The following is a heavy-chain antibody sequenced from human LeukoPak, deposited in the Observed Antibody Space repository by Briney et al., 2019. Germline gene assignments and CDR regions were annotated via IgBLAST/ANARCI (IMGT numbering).Heavy chain of an antibody. Sequence: PSETLSLTCTVSGGSISSYYWSWIRQPPGKGLEWIGYIYYSGSTNYNPSLKSRVTISVDTSKNQFSLKLSSVTAADTAVYYCARDDHSSYFDYWGQGTLVTVSS. CDR2: IYYSGST. CDR3: ARDDHSSYFDY. J-gene: IGHJ4*02. D-gene: IGHD4-11*01. V-gene: IGHV4-59*01. CDR1: GGSISSYY.